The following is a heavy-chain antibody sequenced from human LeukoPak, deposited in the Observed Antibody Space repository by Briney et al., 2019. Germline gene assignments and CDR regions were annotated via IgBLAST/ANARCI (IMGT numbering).Heavy chain of an antibody. J-gene: IGHJ4*02. Sequence: PGGSLRLSCAASGFTFSSYAMSWIRQAPGKGLEWVSAISGSGGSTYYADSVKGRFTISRDNSKNTLYLQMNSLRAEDTAVYYCAKSPNSYGYRGFDYWGQGTLVTVSS. CDR3: AKSPNSYGYRGFDY. CDR2: ISGSGGST. CDR1: GFTFSSYA. V-gene: IGHV3-23*01. D-gene: IGHD5-18*01.